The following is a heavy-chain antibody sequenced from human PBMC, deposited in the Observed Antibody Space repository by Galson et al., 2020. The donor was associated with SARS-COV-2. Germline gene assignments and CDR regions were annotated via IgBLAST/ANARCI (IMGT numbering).Heavy chain of an antibody. CDR2: ISYDGSNK. CDR1: GFTFSSYA. V-gene: IGHV3-30-3*01. J-gene: IGHJ4*02. CDR3: ASERYYYDSSGSLDY. Sequence: GESLKISCAASGFTFSSYAMHWVRQAPGKGLEWVAVISYDGSNKYYADSVKGRFTISRDNSKNTLYLQMNSLRAEDTAVYYCASERYYYDSSGSLDYWGQGTLVTVSS. D-gene: IGHD3-22*01.